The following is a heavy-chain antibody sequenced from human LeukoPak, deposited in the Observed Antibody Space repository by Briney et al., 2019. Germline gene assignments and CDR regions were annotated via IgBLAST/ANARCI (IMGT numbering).Heavy chain of an antibody. CDR2: TSDDENYK. V-gene: IGHV3-30*04. J-gene: IGHJ4*02. Sequence: GGSLRLSCAASGFTFSRYAMHWARQAPGKGLEWVAFTSDDENYKYYADSVKGRFTISRDNSKNTLYLQMNCLRAEDTAVYFCASKIGDDLDYWGQGTLVTVSS. CDR3: ASKIGDDLDY. CDR1: GFTFSRYA. D-gene: IGHD3-16*01.